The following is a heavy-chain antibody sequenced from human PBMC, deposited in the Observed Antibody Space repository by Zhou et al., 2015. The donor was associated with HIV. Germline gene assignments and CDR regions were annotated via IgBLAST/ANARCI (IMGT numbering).Heavy chain of an antibody. Sequence: QVQLVQSGAEVKKPGSSVKVSCKASGGTFNKYGISWVRQAPGQRLEWMGGIIPIFGTANYAQKFQGRVTITADKSTSTAYMELSSLRSEDTAVYYCASPSDSSGYHRRYYFDYWGQGTLVTVSS. J-gene: IGHJ4*02. CDR1: GGTFNKYG. D-gene: IGHD3-22*01. V-gene: IGHV1-69*06. CDR3: ASPSDSSGYHRRYYFDY. CDR2: IIPIFGTA.